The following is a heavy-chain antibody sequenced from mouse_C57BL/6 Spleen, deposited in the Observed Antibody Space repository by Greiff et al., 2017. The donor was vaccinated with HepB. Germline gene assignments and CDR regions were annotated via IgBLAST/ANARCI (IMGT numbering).Heavy chain of an antibody. D-gene: IGHD2-4*01. CDR2: INPNNGGT. Sequence: VQLQQSGPELVKPGASVKMSCKASGYTFTDYNMHWVKQSHGKCLEWIGYINPNNGGTSYNQKFKGKATLTVNKSSSKAYMELRSLTSEDSAVYYCAKRRIYYDYEGWYFDVWGTGTTVTVSS. CDR1: GYTFTDYN. V-gene: IGHV1-22*01. CDR3: AKRRIYYDYEGWYFDV. J-gene: IGHJ1*03.